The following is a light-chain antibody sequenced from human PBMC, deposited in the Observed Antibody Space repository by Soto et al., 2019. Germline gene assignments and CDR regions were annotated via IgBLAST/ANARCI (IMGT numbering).Light chain of an antibody. CDR2: EDT. J-gene: IGLJ1*01. Sequence: QSVLTQPASVSGSPGQSITISCTGTSRDVGIYNLVSWYQLHPGKVPKPIIYEDTKRPSGISSRFSGSESGITAFLTISGLQAEDEADYYCCSYAGSSTYVFGTGTKVTVL. CDR1: SRDVGIYNL. CDR3: CSYAGSSTYV. V-gene: IGLV2-23*01.